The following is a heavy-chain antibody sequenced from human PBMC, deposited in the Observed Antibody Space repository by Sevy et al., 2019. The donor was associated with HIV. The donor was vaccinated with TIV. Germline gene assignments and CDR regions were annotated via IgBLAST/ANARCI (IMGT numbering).Heavy chain of an antibody. V-gene: IGHV3-15*01. CDR3: TTYDHSTGYYLYRDFDY. CDR1: ESIVTNAW. Sequence: GGSLRLSCAASESIVTNAWMSWVRQAPGKGLEWVGRIKSDGGTADYASHLKGRFTISRDASENMLYLQMHSLKSEDTSVYYCTTYDHSTGYYLYRDFDYWGQGTQVTVSS. J-gene: IGHJ4*02. CDR2: IKSDGGTA. D-gene: IGHD3-22*01.